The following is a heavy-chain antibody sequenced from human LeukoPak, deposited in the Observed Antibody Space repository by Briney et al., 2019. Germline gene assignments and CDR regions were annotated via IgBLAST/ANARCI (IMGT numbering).Heavy chain of an antibody. CDR2: ISSSSSYI. D-gene: IGHD2-2*01. V-gene: IGHV3-21*01. CDR3: ARDSGCSSTSCYSGGDY. J-gene: IGHJ4*02. Sequence: PGGSLRLSCAASGFTFSSYSMNWVRQAPGKGLEWVSFISSSSSYIYYADSVKGRFTISRDNAKNSLYLQMSSLRAEDTAVYYCARDSGCSSTSCYSGGDYWGQGTLVTVSS. CDR1: GFTFSSYS.